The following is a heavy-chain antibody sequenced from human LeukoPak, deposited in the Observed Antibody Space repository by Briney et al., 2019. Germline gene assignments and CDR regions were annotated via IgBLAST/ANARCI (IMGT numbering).Heavy chain of an antibody. CDR2: ISGSGGST. J-gene: IGHJ4*02. CDR1: GFTFSSYA. CDR3: VRGDLRLPRSTPDC. Sequence: PGGSLRLSCAASGFTFSSYAMSWVRQAPGKGLEWVSAISGSGGSTYYADSVKGRFTISRDNSKNTLYLQMNSLRGEDTAVYYCVRGDLRLPRSTPDCWGQGTLVTVSS. V-gene: IGHV3-23*01. D-gene: IGHD5/OR15-5a*01.